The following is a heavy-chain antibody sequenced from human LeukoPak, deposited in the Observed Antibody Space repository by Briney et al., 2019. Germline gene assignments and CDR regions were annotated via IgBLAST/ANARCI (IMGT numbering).Heavy chain of an antibody. D-gene: IGHD3-10*01. J-gene: IGHJ4*02. Sequence: TGGSLRLSCAASGFTFSTYAMHWVRQAPGKGLEWVSGISWNSGSIGYADSVKGRFTISRDNAKNSLYLQMNSLRAEDTALYYCAAGYGSGSCGDYWGQGTLVTVSS. CDR1: GFTFSTYA. CDR2: ISWNSGSI. CDR3: AAGYGSGSCGDY. V-gene: IGHV3-9*01.